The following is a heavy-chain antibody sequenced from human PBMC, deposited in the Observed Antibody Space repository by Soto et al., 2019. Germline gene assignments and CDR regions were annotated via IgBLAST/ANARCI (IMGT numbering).Heavy chain of an antibody. Sequence: SETLSLTCTVSGVSISSGDDYWSWIRQPPGKGLEWIGYIYYTGSTIYNPSLKSRVTISVDTSRNQFSLKLNSVTAADTAVYYCARDLWGYCGADCYPLDVWGQGTTVTVSS. V-gene: IGHV4-61*08. CDR1: GVSISSGDDY. D-gene: IGHD2-21*02. CDR3: ARDLWGYCGADCYPLDV. J-gene: IGHJ6*02. CDR2: IYYTGST.